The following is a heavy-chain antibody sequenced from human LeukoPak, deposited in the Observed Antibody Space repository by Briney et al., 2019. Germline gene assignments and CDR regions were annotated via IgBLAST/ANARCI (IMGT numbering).Heavy chain of an antibody. D-gene: IGHD5-24*01. V-gene: IGHV3-21*01. J-gene: IGHJ4*02. Sequence: GGSLRLSCAASGFTFSNYNMNWARQAPGKVLEWVSSITSSGTYIFYADSVKGRFTISRDNAKNSLYLQMNSLRAEDTAVYYCARDRDNLGYYSEYWGQGTLVTVSS. CDR2: ITSSGTYI. CDR3: ARDRDNLGYYSEY. CDR1: GFTFSNYN.